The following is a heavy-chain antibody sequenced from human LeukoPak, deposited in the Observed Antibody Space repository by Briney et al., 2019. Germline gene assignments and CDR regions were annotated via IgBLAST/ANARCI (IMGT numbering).Heavy chain of an antibody. V-gene: IGHV4-59*01. Sequence: SETLSLTCTVSGGSISSYYWSWIRQPPGKGLEWIGYIYYSGSTNYNPSLKSRVTISVDTSKNQFSLKLSSVTAADTAVYYCARVPYGGNSNWFDPWGQGTLVTVSS. CDR2: IYYSGST. CDR3: ARVPYGGNSNWFDP. J-gene: IGHJ5*02. D-gene: IGHD4-23*01. CDR1: GGSISSYY.